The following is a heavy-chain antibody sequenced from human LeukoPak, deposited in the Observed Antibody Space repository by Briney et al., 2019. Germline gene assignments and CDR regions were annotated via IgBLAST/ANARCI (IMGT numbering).Heavy chain of an antibody. V-gene: IGHV3-33*01. D-gene: IGHD2-15*01. Sequence: GGSLRLSCAASGFTFRNYGMHWVRQAPGKGLEWVAVIWYDGSNKYYADSVKGRFTISRDNSKNTVYLQMNSLRVEDTAVYYCARDGGGWFDPWGQGTLVIVFS. J-gene: IGHJ5*02. CDR2: IWYDGSNK. CDR3: ARDGGGWFDP. CDR1: GFTFRNYG.